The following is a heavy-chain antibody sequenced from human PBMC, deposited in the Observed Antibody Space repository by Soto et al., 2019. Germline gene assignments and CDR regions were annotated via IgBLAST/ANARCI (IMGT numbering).Heavy chain of an antibody. Sequence: GASLSLSCTASGFTFNHYAMSWVRQAAGRGLGWVSAVSGRGGSTKYANSVQGRFIISRDNSNSTLYLQTDSLSGEDTAVYYCAKDSMVTTPLYVYSYGFVVWGQRTT. CDR2: VSGRGGST. CDR1: GFTFNHYA. J-gene: IGHJ6*01. CDR3: AKDSMVTTPLYVYSYGFVV. V-gene: IGHV3-23*01. D-gene: IGHD4-17*01.